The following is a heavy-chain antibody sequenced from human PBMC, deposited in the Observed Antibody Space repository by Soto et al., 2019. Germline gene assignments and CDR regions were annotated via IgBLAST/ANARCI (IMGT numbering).Heavy chain of an antibody. V-gene: IGHV5-10-1*01. CDR3: ARQGQYYDSSGYRDAFGI. J-gene: IGHJ3*02. Sequence: GESLKISCKGSGYSFTSYWISWVRQMPGKGLEWMGRIDPSDSYTNYSPSFQGHVTISADKSISTAYLQWSSLKASDTAMYYCARQGQYYDSSGYRDAFGIWGQGTMVTVSS. CDR2: IDPSDSYT. D-gene: IGHD3-22*01. CDR1: GYSFTSYW.